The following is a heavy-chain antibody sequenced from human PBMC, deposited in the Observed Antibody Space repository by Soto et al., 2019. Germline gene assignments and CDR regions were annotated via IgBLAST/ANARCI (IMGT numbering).Heavy chain of an antibody. D-gene: IGHD6-19*01. CDR2: ISYDGSIK. CDR1: GFIFSDYG. CDR3: AKDVPTRRIALAYFDY. V-gene: IGHV3-30*18. J-gene: IGHJ4*02. Sequence: QVQLVESGGGVVRPGRSLRLSCAASGFIFSDYGIHWVRQAPGKGPEWVAFISYDGSIKYFADSVKGRFTISRDNSNNTIYLHMNRLRAEDTAVYYCAKDVPTRRIALAYFDYWGQGTLVTVSS.